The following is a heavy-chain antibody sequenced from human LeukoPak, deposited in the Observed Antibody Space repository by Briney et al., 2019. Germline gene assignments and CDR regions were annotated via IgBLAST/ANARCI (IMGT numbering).Heavy chain of an antibody. Sequence: GGSLRLSCAASGFTFSSYSMNWVRQAPGKGLEWVSSISSSSSYIYYADSVKGRFTISRDNAKNSLYLQMNSLRAEDTAVYYCARESLAVVVVAAKRVARDSYGMDVWGQGTTVTVSS. D-gene: IGHD2-15*01. V-gene: IGHV3-21*01. J-gene: IGHJ6*02. CDR3: ARESLAVVVVAAKRVARDSYGMDV. CDR2: ISSSSSYI. CDR1: GFTFSSYS.